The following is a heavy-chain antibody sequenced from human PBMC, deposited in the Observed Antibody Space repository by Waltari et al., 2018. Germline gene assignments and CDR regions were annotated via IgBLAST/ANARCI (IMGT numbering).Heavy chain of an antibody. D-gene: IGHD2-15*01. Sequence: QESGPGLVKPSGTLSLTGAVSGLSITNNYWWSWVRQSPGKGLEWIGQVHGSGKTNYNPSFASRLIMSLDTSTNQISLKVTSATAADTATYYCARDRGRGLYLDSWGQGTLVTVSP. CDR2: VHGSGKT. CDR1: GLSITNNYW. CDR3: ARDRGRGLYLDS. J-gene: IGHJ4*02. V-gene: IGHV4-4*02.